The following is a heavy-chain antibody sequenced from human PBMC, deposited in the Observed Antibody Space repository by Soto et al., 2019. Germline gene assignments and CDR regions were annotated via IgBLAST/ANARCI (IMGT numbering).Heavy chain of an antibody. Sequence: PGESLKISCRGSGYNFFNYWIGWVRQMPGKGLEWMGIIYPDDSDTRYSPSFQGQVTISADKSVSTASLPWSSLKASDPAMYFCARLYYYERVLWCTDVWGQGTAVTVSS. D-gene: IGHD2-8*02. CDR2: IYPDDSDT. J-gene: IGHJ6*02. CDR1: GYNFFNYW. V-gene: IGHV5-51*01. CDR3: ARLYYYERVLWCTDV.